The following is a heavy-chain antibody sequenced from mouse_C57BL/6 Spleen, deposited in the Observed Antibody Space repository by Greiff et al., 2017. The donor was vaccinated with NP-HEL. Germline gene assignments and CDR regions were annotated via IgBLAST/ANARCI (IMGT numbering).Heavy chain of an antibody. CDR3: ASGSSYGCFAY. D-gene: IGHD1-1*01. CDR2: IYPGDGDT. J-gene: IGHJ3*01. V-gene: IGHV1-80*01. Sequence: VQVVESGAELVKPGASVKISCKASGYAFSSYWMNWVKQRPGKGLEWIGQIYPGDGDTNYNGKFKVKATLTADKSSSTAYIQLSSLTSEDSAVYFGASGSSYGCFAYWGQGTLVTVSA. CDR1: GYAFSSYW.